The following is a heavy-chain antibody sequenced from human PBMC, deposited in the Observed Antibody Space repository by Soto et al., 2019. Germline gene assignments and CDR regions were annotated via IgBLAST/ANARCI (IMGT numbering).Heavy chain of an antibody. J-gene: IGHJ5*01. V-gene: IGHV1-2*02. CDR2: INPNSGGT. D-gene: IGHD2-2*01. CDR1: GYTFTGYY. CDR3: AGDLGYCSSTSCLVNWFDS. Sequence: ASVKVSCKASGYTFTGYYMHWVRQAPGQGLEWMGWINPNSGGTNYAQKFQGRVTMTRDTSISTAYMELSRLRSDDTAVYYCAGDLGYCSSTSCLVNWFDSWGQGTLVTSPQ.